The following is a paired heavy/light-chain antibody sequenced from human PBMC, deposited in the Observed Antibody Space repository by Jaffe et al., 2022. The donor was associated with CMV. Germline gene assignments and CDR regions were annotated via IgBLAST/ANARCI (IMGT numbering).Heavy chain of an antibody. CDR2: IVPILAIV. D-gene: IGHD3-22*01. Sequence: QVQLVQSGAEVKKPGSSVKVSCKASGGTFSSYAISWVRQAPGQGLEWMGRIVPILAIVNYAQKFQGRVTITADKSTSTAYMELSSLTSEDTAVYYCARGRYDSSIYRPYYFDYWGQGTLVTVSS. CDR1: GGTFSSYA. CDR3: ARGRYDSSIYRPYYFDY. J-gene: IGHJ4*02. V-gene: IGHV1-69*09.
Light chain of an antibody. Sequence: DIVMTQSPDSLAVSLGERATINCKSSQSVLYSSNNKNYLAWYQQKPGQPPKLLIYWASSRESGVPDRFSGSGSGTDFTLTISSLQAEDVAVYYCQQYHSTPPTFGQGTKVEIK. V-gene: IGKV4-1*01. CDR1: QSVLYSSNNKNY. J-gene: IGKJ1*01. CDR2: WAS. CDR3: QQYHSTPPT.